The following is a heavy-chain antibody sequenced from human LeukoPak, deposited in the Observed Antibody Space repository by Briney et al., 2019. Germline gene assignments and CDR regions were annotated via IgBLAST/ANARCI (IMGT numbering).Heavy chain of an antibody. J-gene: IGHJ6*02. CDR3: ARDLEYCSGGSCYALDYGRDV. CDR2: ISATGSST. CDR1: GFTFSSHA. D-gene: IGHD2-15*01. V-gene: IGHV3-23*01. Sequence: GGSLRLSCAASGFTFSSHALNWVRQAPGKGLEWASTISATGSSTYYADSVKGRFTISRDNSKNTLYLQMNSLRAEDTAVYYCARDLEYCSGGSCYALDYGRDVWGQGTTVTVSS.